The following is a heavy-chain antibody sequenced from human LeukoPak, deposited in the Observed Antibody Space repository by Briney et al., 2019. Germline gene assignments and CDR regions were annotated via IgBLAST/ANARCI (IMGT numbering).Heavy chain of an antibody. D-gene: IGHD3-22*01. CDR1: GGTFSSYA. V-gene: IGHV1-69*13. J-gene: IGHJ4*02. CDR3: ARRGFGDYYDSSGYLSH. CDR2: IISIFGTA. Sequence: ASVKVSCKASGGTFSSYAISWVRQAPGQGLEWMGGIISIFGTANYAQKFQGRVTITADESTSTAYMELSSLRSEDTAVYYCARRGFGDYYDSSGYLSHWGQGTLVTVSS.